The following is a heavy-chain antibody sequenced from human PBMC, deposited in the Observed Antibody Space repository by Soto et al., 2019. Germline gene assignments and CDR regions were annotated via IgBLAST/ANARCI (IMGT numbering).Heavy chain of an antibody. Sequence: GGSLRLSCAASGFTFSSYAMHWVRQAPGKGLEYVSAISSNGGSTYYANSVKGRFTISRDNSKNTLYLQMGSLRAEDMAVYYCARGFYDFWSGYYKEIDYWGQGTLVTVSS. CDR1: GFTFSSYA. CDR2: ISSNGGST. V-gene: IGHV3-64*01. D-gene: IGHD3-3*01. CDR3: ARGFYDFWSGYYKEIDY. J-gene: IGHJ4*02.